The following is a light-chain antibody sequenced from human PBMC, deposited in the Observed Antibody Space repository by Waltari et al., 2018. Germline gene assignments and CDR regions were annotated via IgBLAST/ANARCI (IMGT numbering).Light chain of an antibody. Sequence: EIVMTQSPATLSVSPGERATLSCRASQSISSNLAWYQHRPDQAPRLLIYDASTRATGIPARFSGSGSGTEFTLTISSLQSEDFALYYCQQYNNWPQTFGQGTKVEIE. CDR3: QQYNNWPQT. CDR1: QSISSN. CDR2: DAS. V-gene: IGKV3-15*01. J-gene: IGKJ1*01.